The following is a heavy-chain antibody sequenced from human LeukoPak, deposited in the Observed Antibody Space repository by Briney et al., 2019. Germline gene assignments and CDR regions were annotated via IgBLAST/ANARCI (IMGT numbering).Heavy chain of an antibody. J-gene: IGHJ6*03. CDR2: IHFGGST. V-gene: IGHV4-59*01. Sequence: SETLSLTCTVSGGSISGYYWSCMRQPPGEGLEWIGLIHFGGSTTYNPSLKSRVSLSVDMAKNQFSLKLSSVTAADTAVYYDARQAVDCSSTSCSNQNYYMDVWGKGTTVTVSS. CDR3: ARQAVDCSSTSCSNQNYYMDV. D-gene: IGHD2-2*01. CDR1: GGSISGYY.